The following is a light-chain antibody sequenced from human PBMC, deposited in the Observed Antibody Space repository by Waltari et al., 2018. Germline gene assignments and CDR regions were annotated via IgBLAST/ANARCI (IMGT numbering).Light chain of an antibody. CDR1: SSDVGGYNY. V-gene: IGLV2-14*03. J-gene: IGLJ1*01. CDR3: DSYTSSVTRI. CDR2: DVT. Sequence: QSALTQPASVSGSPGQSITISCTGTSSDVGGYNYVAWFQQYPGKAPKLLIYDVTNRLAGVSKRYTGSKAANTAYLTISGLQAEDEADYYCDSYTSSVTRIFGTGTKVTVL.